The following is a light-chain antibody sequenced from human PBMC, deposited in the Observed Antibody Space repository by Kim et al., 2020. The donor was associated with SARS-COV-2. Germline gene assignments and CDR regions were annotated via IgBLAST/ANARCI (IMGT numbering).Light chain of an antibody. CDR3: QSYDSGIQI. CDR2: EDD. Sequence: GKTVTLSCTRTRGSIASNYVQWYQQRPGSFPTTVIYEDDQRPSGVPDRFSGSIDSSSNSASLTISGLRTEDEADYYCQSYDSGIQIFGGGTQLTVL. J-gene: IGLJ2*01. V-gene: IGLV6-57*01. CDR1: RGSIASNY.